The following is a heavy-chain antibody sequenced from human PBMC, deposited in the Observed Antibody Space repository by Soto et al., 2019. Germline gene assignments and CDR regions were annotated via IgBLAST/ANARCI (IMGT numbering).Heavy chain of an antibody. CDR2: ISGSGSSI. J-gene: IGHJ3*02. CDR1: GFTFRSYS. D-gene: IGHD5-18*01. Sequence: GGSLRLSCAASGFTFRSYSMNWVRQAPGKGLEWVSSISGSGSSIYYADSVKGRFTISRDNAKNSLYLQMNSLRAEDTAVYYCARVLYSYGENAFDIWGQGTMVTVSS. CDR3: ARVLYSYGENAFDI. V-gene: IGHV3-21*01.